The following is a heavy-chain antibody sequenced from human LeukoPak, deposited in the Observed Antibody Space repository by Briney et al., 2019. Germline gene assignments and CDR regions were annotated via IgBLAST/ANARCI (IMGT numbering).Heavy chain of an antibody. V-gene: IGHV3-7*01. CDR2: INQDGSDR. CDR1: GFTFSTYW. J-gene: IGHJ5*02. CDR3: VRGSGREWLDA. D-gene: IGHD6-25*01. Sequence: PGGSLRLSCAASGFTFSTYWMSWVRQAPGKGLELVANINQDGSDRNYVDSVKGRFTISRDNAKNSLYLQMNSLRAEDTAVYYCVRGSGREWLDAWGQGTLVTVSS.